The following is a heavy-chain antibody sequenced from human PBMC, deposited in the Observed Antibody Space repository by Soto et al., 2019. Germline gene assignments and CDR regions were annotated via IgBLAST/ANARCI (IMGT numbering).Heavy chain of an antibody. J-gene: IGHJ3*02. CDR2: INAGNANT. D-gene: IGHD3-16*02. CDR3: AVGLWEVSLFGAFYI. Sequence: ASVKVSCKASGYTFTSYAMHWVRQAPGQRLEWMGWINAGNANTKYSQKFQGRVTITRDTSASTAYMELSSLRSEDTAVYYCAVGLWEVSLFGAFYICGQGTMVPVSS. CDR1: GYTFTSYA. V-gene: IGHV1-3*01.